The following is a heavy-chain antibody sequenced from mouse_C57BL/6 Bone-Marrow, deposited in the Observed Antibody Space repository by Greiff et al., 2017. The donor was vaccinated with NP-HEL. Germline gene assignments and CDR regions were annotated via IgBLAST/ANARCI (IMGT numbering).Heavy chain of an antibody. CDR1: GYTFTSYG. D-gene: IGHD2-1*01. V-gene: IGHV1-81*01. J-gene: IGHJ2*01. CDR3: ARFWIYYGNY. CDR2: IYPRSGNT. Sequence: QVQLQQSGAELARPGASVKLSCKASGYTFTSYGISWVKQRPGQGLEWIGEIYPRSGNTYYIEKFKGKATLTADKSSSTAYMELRSLTSEDSAVYFCARFWIYYGNYWGQGTTLTVSS.